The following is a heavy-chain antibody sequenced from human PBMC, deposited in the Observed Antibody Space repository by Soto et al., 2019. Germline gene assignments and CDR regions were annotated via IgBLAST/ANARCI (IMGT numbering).Heavy chain of an antibody. D-gene: IGHD3-10*01. CDR3: AKVGVKTWFGESSDY. CDR1: GFTFSSYA. J-gene: IGHJ4*02. Sequence: EVQLLESGGGLVQPGGSLRLSCAASGFTFSSYAMSWVRQAPGQGLEWVSAISGSGGSTYYADSVKGRFTISRDNPKNTLYLQMNSLRAEDTAVYYCAKVGVKTWFGESSDYWGQGTLVTVSS. V-gene: IGHV3-23*01. CDR2: ISGSGGST.